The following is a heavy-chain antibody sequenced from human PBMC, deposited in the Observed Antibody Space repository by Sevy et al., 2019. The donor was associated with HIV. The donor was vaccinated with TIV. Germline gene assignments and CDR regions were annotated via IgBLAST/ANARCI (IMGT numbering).Heavy chain of an antibody. Sequence: GGSLRLSCAASGFTFSSHAMHWVRQAPGKGLDGVAVISSDGNSQYSADSVKGRFTISRDNSKNTLYLQMDSLRVEDTAVYYCARDLISGSYSQSLDYWGQGTLVTVSS. D-gene: IGHD1-26*01. CDR1: GFTFSSHA. J-gene: IGHJ4*02. V-gene: IGHV3-30*04. CDR2: ISSDGNSQ. CDR3: ARDLISGSYSQSLDY.